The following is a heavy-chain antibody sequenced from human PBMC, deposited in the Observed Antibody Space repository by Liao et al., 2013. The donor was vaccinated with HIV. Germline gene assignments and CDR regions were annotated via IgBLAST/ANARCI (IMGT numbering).Heavy chain of an antibody. CDR1: GGSVSPYY. V-gene: IGHV4-59*02. Sequence: QLHLQESGPGLVKPSDTLSLTCNVSGGSVSPYYWSWIRQSPGRGLDWIGYVYYRGSTNYNPSLKSRVTISLDVSKKQLSLKLSSVTAADTAMYYCARVPAVPRGALDMWGQGTMVTVSS. CDR3: ARVPAVPRGALDM. CDR2: VYYRGST. D-gene: IGHD6-19*01. J-gene: IGHJ3*02.